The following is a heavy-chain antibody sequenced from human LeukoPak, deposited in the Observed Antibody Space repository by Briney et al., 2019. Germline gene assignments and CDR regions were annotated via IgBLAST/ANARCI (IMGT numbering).Heavy chain of an antibody. J-gene: IGHJ4*02. D-gene: IGHD6-13*01. CDR2: INADGSTT. Sequence: GGSLKLSCAASGFTFSTYWMHWVRQGPGKGLVWVSRINADGSTTTYADSVKGRFTISRDNAKNTLYLQMNSLRAEDTAIYYCARGPSHSSSWHGLDDWGQGALVTVFS. CDR1: GFTFSTYW. CDR3: ARGPSHSSSWHGLDD. V-gene: IGHV3-74*01.